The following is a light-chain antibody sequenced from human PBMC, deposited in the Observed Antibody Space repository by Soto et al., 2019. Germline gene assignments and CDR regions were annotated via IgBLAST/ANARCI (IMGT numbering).Light chain of an antibody. V-gene: IGLV2-14*01. CDR1: SSDVGGYNY. Sequence: QSALTQPASVSGSPGQSITIYCTGNSSDVGGYNYVSWYQQHPGIAPKLLIYGVTNRPSGVSTRFSGSKSGNTASLTISGLQAEDEADYHCSSYTSASTLLYLFGTGTKVTVL. J-gene: IGLJ1*01. CDR2: GVT. CDR3: SSYTSASTLLYL.